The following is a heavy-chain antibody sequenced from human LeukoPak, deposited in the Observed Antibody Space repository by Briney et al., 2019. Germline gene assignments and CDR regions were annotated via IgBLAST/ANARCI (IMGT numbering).Heavy chain of an antibody. Sequence: SETLPLTCTVSGASISSSSSSWGWVRQPPGKGPEWIGSIYYSGLTYDNPSLKSRVSISVDPSKNHFSLKVSSVTAADTAVYYCASGTFDDYGDYDRGDYFDHWGQGTLVTVSS. V-gene: IGHV4-39*02. J-gene: IGHJ4*02. CDR1: GASISSSSSS. CDR3: ASGTFDDYGDYDRGDYFDH. CDR2: IYYSGLT. D-gene: IGHD4-17*01.